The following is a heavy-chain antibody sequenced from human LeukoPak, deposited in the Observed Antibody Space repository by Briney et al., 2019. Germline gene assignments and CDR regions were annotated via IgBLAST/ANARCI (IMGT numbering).Heavy chain of an antibody. CDR3: ARGPPVTQTYYYYGMDV. Sequence: GGSLRLSCAASGFTFSSYAMHWVRQAPGKGLEWVAVISYDGSNKYYADSVKGRFTISRDNSKNTLYLQMNSLRAEDTAVYYCARGPPVTQTYYYYGMDVWGQGTTVTVSS. D-gene: IGHD2-15*01. V-gene: IGHV3-30-3*01. CDR2: ISYDGSNK. J-gene: IGHJ6*02. CDR1: GFTFSSYA.